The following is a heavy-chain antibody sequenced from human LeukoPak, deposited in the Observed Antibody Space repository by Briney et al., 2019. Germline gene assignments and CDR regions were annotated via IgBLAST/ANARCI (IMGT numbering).Heavy chain of an antibody. D-gene: IGHD4-11*01. J-gene: IGHJ4*02. CDR2: ISGYNGKT. CDR1: GYPFTSFG. Sequence: ASVRVSCKTSGYPFTSFGISWVRQAPGQGLEGMGWISGYNGKTYYAQNLQGRVTVTTDTSTSTVYMELGSLRSDDMAIYYCARDRVYDYSNPRGFDHWGQGTLVAVSS. CDR3: ARDRVYDYSNPRGFDH. V-gene: IGHV1-18*03.